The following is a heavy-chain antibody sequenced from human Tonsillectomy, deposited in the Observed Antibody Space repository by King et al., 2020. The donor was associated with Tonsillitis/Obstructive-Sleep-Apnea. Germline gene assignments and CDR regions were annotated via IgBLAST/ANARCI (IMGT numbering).Heavy chain of an antibody. J-gene: IGHJ4*02. Sequence: VQLVESGGGLVQPGGSLRLSCSASGFTFSSYAMHWVRQAPGKGLEYVSAISRNGGSTYYADSVKGRFTISRDNSKNTLYLQMSSLRAEDTAVYYCVKEGSDCSSTSCYEARYYFDYWGQGTLVTVSS. CDR3: VKEGSDCSSTSCYEARYYFDY. D-gene: IGHD2-2*01. CDR1: GFTFSSYA. V-gene: IGHV3-64D*06. CDR2: ISRNGGST.